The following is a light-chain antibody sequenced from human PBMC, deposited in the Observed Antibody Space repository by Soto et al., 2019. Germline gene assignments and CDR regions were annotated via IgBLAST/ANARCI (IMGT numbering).Light chain of an antibody. J-gene: IGLJ3*02. CDR2: EDF. CDR3: CSYAGSSTWV. V-gene: IGLV2-23*01. CDR1: ASDV. Sequence: QSALTQPASVSGSPGQSITISCTGTASDVVSWYQHHPGKAPKFMIYEDFKRPSGVSNRFSGSRSGNTASLTISGLQAEDEADYYCCSYAGSSTWVFGGGTKLTVL.